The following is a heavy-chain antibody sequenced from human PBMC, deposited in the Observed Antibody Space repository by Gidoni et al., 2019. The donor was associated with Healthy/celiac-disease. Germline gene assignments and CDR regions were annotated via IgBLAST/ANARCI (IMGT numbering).Heavy chain of an antibody. CDR3: ARFSPSLTGTTYFDY. D-gene: IGHD1-1*01. V-gene: IGHV4-31*03. CDR1: AASINSGGYY. J-gene: IGHJ4*02. CDR2: IYYSGST. Sequence: QVQLQESGPGLVTPSPPMSLPCTFTAASINSGGYYWSWIRQHPGKGLEWIGYIYYSGSTYYNPPLKRRVTISVDTSKNQFSLKLSSVTAADTAVYYCARFSPSLTGTTYFDYWGQGTLVTVSS.